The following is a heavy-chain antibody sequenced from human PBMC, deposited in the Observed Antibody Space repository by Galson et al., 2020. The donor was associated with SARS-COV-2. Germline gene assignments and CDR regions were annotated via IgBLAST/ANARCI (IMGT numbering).Heavy chain of an antibody. CDR1: GFTFKDYW. Sequence: GGSLRLSCAVSGFTFKDYWMSRVRQAPGKGLEWVANIRGDGSETNYVDSVKGRFSISRDNAVDTLYLQMNSLRVEDTAVYYCTREGWQGGYWGQGTQVSVGS. J-gene: IGHJ4*02. CDR3: TREGWQGGY. V-gene: IGHV3-7*01. D-gene: IGHD6-19*01. CDR2: IRGDGSET.